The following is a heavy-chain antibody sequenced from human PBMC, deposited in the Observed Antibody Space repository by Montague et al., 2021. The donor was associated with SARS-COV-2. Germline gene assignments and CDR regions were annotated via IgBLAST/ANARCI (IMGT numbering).Heavy chain of an antibody. CDR1: GDSVARHRGA. CDR3: ARSKLLRSGYSSGWYGPGWFDP. D-gene: IGHD6-19*01. CDR2: IYYRYKWYV. J-gene: IGHJ5*02. Sequence: CAISGDSVARHRGASNWNTLYPTQELESLGGIYYRYKWYVDYAGSVRSRITINPDTSKNQFSLQMSSVTPDDTAVYYCARSKLLRSGYSSGWYGPGWFDPWGQGTPVTVSS. V-gene: IGHV6-1*01.